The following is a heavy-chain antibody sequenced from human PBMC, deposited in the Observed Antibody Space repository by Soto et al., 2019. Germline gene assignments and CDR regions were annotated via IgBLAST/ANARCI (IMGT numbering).Heavy chain of an antibody. CDR3: ARGESGLYYYYYDMDV. J-gene: IGHJ6*02. D-gene: IGHD2-8*02. CDR1: GFTFSSYW. CDR2: IKQDGSEK. Sequence: GGSLRLSCAASGFTFSSYWMSWVRQAPGKGLEWVANIKQDGSEKYYVDSVKGRFTISRDNAKNSLYLQMNSLRAEDTAVYYCARGESGLYYYYYDMDVWGQGTTVTVSS. V-gene: IGHV3-7*01.